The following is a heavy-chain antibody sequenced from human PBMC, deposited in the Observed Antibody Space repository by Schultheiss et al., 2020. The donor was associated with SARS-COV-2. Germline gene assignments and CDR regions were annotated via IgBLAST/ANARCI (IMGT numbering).Heavy chain of an antibody. Sequence: ASVKVSCKASGGTFSSYAISWVRQAPGQGLEWMGWINPNSGGTNYAQKFQGRVTMTRDTSISTAYMELSRLRSDDTAVYYCARARWGVEVGYYYYMDVWGKGTTVTVSS. J-gene: IGHJ6*03. CDR1: GGTFSSYA. CDR3: ARARWGVEVGYYYYMDV. V-gene: IGHV1-2*02. CDR2: INPNSGGT. D-gene: IGHD1-26*01.